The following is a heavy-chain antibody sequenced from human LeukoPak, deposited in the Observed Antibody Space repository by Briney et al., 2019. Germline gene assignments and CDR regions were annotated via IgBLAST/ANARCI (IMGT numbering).Heavy chain of an antibody. V-gene: IGHV1-18*01. D-gene: IGHD6-13*01. CDR1: GYTFTSYG. J-gene: IGHJ5*02. CDR2: ISAYNGNT. CDR3: ARDDSSSWYGEGGFDP. Sequence: ASVKVSCKASGYTFTSYGISWVRQAPGQGLEWMGWISAYNGNTNYAQKLQGRVTMTTDTSTSTAYVELRSLRSDDTAVYYCARDDSSSWYGEGGFDPWGQGTLVTVSS.